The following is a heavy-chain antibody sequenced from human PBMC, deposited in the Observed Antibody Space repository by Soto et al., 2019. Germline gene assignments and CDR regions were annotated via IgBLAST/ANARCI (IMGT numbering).Heavy chain of an antibody. CDR2: IYYSGST. Sequence: SETLSLPCPVSGGSISSYYWSLIQHRPGKGLEWIGYIYYSGSTNYNPSLKSRVTISVDTSKNQFSLKLSSVTAADTAVYYCARVGYYNPYYYYYYGMDVWGQGTTVTVS. J-gene: IGHJ6*02. D-gene: IGHD3-9*01. V-gene: IGHV4-59*01. CDR1: GGSISSYY. CDR3: ARVGYYNPYYYYYYGMDV.